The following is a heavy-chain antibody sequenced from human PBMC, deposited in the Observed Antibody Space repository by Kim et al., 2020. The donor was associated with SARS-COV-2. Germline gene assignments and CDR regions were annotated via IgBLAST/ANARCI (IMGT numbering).Heavy chain of an antibody. D-gene: IGHD1-26*01. CDR1: GFTFRTYS. CDR2: ISGNYEI. V-gene: IGHV3-48*02. CDR3: ARDHKWACDY. Sequence: GGSLRLSCAASGFTFRTYSMNWVRQAPGKGLEWVSYISGNYEIHYGDAVKWRFTTSRDNAKNSLYLQMNSLRDDDTSLYYCARDHKWACDYWGQGTLVTVSS. J-gene: IGHJ4*02.